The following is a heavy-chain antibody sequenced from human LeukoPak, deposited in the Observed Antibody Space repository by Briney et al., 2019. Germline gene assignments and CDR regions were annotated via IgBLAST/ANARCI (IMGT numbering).Heavy chain of an antibody. CDR3: ARGRYDSSGYYFYFDY. CDR1: GFTFSDYY. D-gene: IGHD3-22*01. Sequence: GGSLRLSCAASGFTFSDYYMSRIRHAPGKGLEWVSYISSGSTYINYADSVKGRFTISRDNAKNSLYLQMNSLRAEDTAVYYCARGRYDSSGYYFYFDYWGQGTLVTVSS. J-gene: IGHJ4*02. V-gene: IGHV3-11*05. CDR2: ISSGSTYI.